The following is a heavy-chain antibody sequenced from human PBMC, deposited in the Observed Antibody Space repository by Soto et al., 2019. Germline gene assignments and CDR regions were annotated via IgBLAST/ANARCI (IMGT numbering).Heavy chain of an antibody. J-gene: IGHJ4*02. V-gene: IGHV4-30-4*01. CDR3: ASSRYGYIFYDY. D-gene: IGHD5-18*01. CDR1: GGSISSGDYY. Sequence: QVQLQESGPGLVKPSQTLSLTCTVSGGSISSGDYYWSWIRKPPGKGLEWIGYIYYSGSTYYNPSLKGRLTISVDTSKNQFSLKLSSVTAADTAVYYCASSRYGYIFYDYWGPGTLGTVSS. CDR2: IYYSGST.